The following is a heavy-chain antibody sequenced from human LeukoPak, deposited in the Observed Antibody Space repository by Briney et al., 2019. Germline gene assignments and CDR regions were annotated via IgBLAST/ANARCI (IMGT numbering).Heavy chain of an antibody. CDR1: GGSISSYY. Sequence: PSETLSLTCTVSGGSISSYYWSWIRQPPGKGLEWIGYIYYSGSTNYNPSLKSRVTMSVDTSKNQFSLKLSSVTAADTAVYYCASALYSSGWDYFDYWGQGTLVTVSS. V-gene: IGHV4-59*01. CDR2: IYYSGST. J-gene: IGHJ4*02. CDR3: ASALYSSGWDYFDY. D-gene: IGHD6-19*01.